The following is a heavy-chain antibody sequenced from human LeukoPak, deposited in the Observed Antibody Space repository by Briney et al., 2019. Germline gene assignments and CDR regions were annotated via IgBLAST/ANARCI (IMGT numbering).Heavy chain of an antibody. J-gene: IGHJ4*02. Sequence: GGSLRLSCAVSGFTFSNYWMYWVRQAPGKGLEWVAVISYDGSNKYYADSVKGRFTISRDNSKNTLYLQMNSLRAEDTAVYYCARGVVAATPPDYWGQGTLVTVFS. CDR3: ARGVVAATPPDY. CDR2: ISYDGSNK. V-gene: IGHV3-30*03. CDR1: GFTFSNYW. D-gene: IGHD2-15*01.